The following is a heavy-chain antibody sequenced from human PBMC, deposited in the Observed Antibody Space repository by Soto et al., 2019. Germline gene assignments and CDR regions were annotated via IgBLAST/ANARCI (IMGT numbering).Heavy chain of an antibody. CDR2: IHPNTGGT. CDR1: GYPYTNSY. V-gene: IGHV1-2*02. J-gene: IGHJ6*02. CDR3: ASDFRTRGWFRQAGNFAMDV. Sequence: ASVKVSCKVSGYPYTNSYMHWVRQAPGQGLEWMGWIHPNTGGTNYAQKFQGRVTMTRDTSVSTVYMELNRLTSDDTAIYFCASDFRTRGWFRQAGNFAMDVWGQGTTVTVSS. D-gene: IGHD6-19*01.